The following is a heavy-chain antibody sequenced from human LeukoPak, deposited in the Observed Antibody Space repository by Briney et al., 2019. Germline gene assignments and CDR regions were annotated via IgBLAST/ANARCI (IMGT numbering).Heavy chain of an antibody. CDR1: GFAFGDYW. J-gene: IGHJ4*02. CDR2: IKKDGSEK. CDR3: ASELPSSSWYDY. D-gene: IGHD6-13*01. Sequence: GGSLRLSCAASGFAFGDYWMTWVRQAPGKGLEWVANIKKDGSEKYYVASVRGRFTISRDNAKNSLYLQMNSLRAEDTAVYYCASELPSSSWYDYWGQGTLVTVSS. V-gene: IGHV3-7*01.